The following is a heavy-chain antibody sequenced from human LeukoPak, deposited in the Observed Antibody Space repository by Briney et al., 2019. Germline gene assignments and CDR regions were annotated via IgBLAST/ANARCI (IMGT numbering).Heavy chain of an antibody. D-gene: IGHD6-13*01. CDR3: ARAVAAAGTR. J-gene: IGHJ4*02. CDR1: GGSISSGGYY. CDR2: IYHSGST. Sequence: SETLSLTCTVSGGSISSGGYYWSWIRQPPGKGLEWIGYIYHSGSTYYNPSLKSRVTISVDRSKNQFSLKLSSVTAADTAVYYCARAVAAAGTRWGQGTLVTVSS. V-gene: IGHV4-30-2*01.